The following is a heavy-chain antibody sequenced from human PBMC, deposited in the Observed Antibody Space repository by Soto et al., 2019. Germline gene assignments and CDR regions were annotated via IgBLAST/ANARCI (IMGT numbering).Heavy chain of an antibody. CDR2: VNHSGGST. CDR3: AREENCSDGICYSEYFQR. V-gene: IGHV1-46*01. J-gene: IGHJ1*01. D-gene: IGHD2-15*01. CDR1: GYIFTAYS. Sequence: QVQLEQSGAEVKKPGASVKVSCKASGYIFTAYSMHWVRRAPGQGLEWMGVVNHSGGSTNYAQKCQGRITLTRDTSRNTFYMDLSSLTSEDTAVYYCAREENCSDGICYSEYFQRWGQGTLVTVSS.